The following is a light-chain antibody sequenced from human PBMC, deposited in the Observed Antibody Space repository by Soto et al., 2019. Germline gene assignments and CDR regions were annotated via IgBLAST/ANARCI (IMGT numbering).Light chain of an antibody. CDR2: RNT. V-gene: IGLV1-44*01. CDR1: SSNFGPNT. CDR3: AAWDDSLNGPV. J-gene: IGLJ2*01. Sequence: QSVLTQPPSVSGTPGQRVTVSCSGSSSNFGPNTVSWYQQLPGTAPKLLISRNTQRPSGVPGRFSGSRSGTSASLAISGLQSEDEAVYYCAAWDDSLNGPVFGGGTKLTVL.